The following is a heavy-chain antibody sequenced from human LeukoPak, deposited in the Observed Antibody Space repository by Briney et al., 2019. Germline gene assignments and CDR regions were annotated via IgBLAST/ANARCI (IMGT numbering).Heavy chain of an antibody. V-gene: IGHV4-4*07. Sequence: SETLSLTCTVSGGSISSYYWSWLRQPAGTGLVWIGRIYTSGSTNYNPSLKSRVTMSVDTSKNQFSLKLSSVTAADTAVYYCARESYYGGSGPFDYWGQGTLVTVSS. D-gene: IGHD3-10*01. J-gene: IGHJ4*02. CDR2: IYTSGST. CDR3: ARESYYGGSGPFDY. CDR1: GGSISSYY.